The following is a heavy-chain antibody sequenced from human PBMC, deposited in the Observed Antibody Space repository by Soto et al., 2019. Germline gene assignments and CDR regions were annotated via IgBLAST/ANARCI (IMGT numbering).Heavy chain of an antibody. CDR1: GYTFTSYG. CDR2: ISAYNGNT. Sequence: ASVKVSCKAPGYTFTSYGISWVRQAPGQGLEWMGWISAYNGNTNYAQKLQGRVTMTTDTSTSTAYMELRSLRSDDTAVYCCARRLKILVSETGNFDYWGQGTLVTVSS. D-gene: IGHD2-2*01. J-gene: IGHJ4*02. V-gene: IGHV1-18*01. CDR3: ARRLKILVSETGNFDY.